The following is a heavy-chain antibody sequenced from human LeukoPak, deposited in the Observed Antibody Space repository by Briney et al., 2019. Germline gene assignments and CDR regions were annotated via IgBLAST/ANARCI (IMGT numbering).Heavy chain of an antibody. CDR2: ISSSGSTI. Sequence: GGSLRLSCAASGFTFDDYGMNWVRQAPGKGLEWVSYISSSGSTIYYADSVKGRFTISRDNAKNSLYLQMNSLRAEDTAVYYCAREIAAAGTIYFDYWGQGTLVTVSS. D-gene: IGHD6-13*01. CDR1: GFTFDDYG. J-gene: IGHJ4*02. CDR3: AREIAAAGTIYFDY. V-gene: IGHV3-48*03.